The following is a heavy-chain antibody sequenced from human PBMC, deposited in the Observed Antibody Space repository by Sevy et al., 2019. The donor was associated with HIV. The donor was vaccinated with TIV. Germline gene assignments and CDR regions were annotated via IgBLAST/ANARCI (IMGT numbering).Heavy chain of an antibody. V-gene: IGHV3-23*01. D-gene: IGHD6-13*01. Sequence: GGSLRLSCAASGFTFSSYAMSWVRQAPGKGLEWVSAISGSGGSTYYADSVKGRFTISRDNSKNTPYLQMNSLRAEDTAVYYCAKDPNPYSSSWYDDYWGQGTLVTVSS. CDR2: ISGSGGST. CDR1: GFTFSSYA. J-gene: IGHJ4*02. CDR3: AKDPNPYSSSWYDDY.